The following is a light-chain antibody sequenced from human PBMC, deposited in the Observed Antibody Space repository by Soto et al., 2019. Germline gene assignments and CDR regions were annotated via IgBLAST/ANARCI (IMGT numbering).Light chain of an antibody. CDR3: QQYNNWPPYT. J-gene: IGKJ2*01. CDR1: QSVSSN. CDR2: GSS. V-gene: IGKV3-15*01. Sequence: EIVMTQSPATLSVSPGERATLACRASQSVSSNLAWYQHKPGQAPRLLIYGSSTRATGIPARFSGSGSGTEFTLTISSLQSEDFAVYYCQQYNNWPPYTFGQGNKREIK.